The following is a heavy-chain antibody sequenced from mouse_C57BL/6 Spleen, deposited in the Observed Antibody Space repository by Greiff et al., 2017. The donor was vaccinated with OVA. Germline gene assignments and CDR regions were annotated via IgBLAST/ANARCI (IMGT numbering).Heavy chain of an antibody. CDR3: ARGITTVVATEGAMDY. CDR2: IYPRSGNT. J-gene: IGHJ4*01. Sequence: VQLQQSGAELARPGASVKLSCKASGYTFTSYGISWVKQRTGQGLEWIGEIYPRSGNTYYNEKFKGKATLTADKSSSTAYMELRSLTSEYSAVYVCARGITTVVATEGAMDYWGQGTSVTVSS. D-gene: IGHD1-1*01. V-gene: IGHV1-81*01. CDR1: GYTFTSYG.